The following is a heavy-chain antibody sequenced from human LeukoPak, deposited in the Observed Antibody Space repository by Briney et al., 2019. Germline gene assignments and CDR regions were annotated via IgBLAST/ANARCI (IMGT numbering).Heavy chain of an antibody. CDR1: GFTFSDYY. J-gene: IGHJ4*02. CDR2: IRNRANGGTT. D-gene: IGHD3-3*01. Sequence: GGSLRLSCAPSGFTFSDYYMDWVRQAPGKGREWVGRIRNRANGGTTEYAASVRGRFTISRDDSKNTVYLQMNSLKTEDTAVYYCTTDHRTIYGVVFPDYWGQGTLVTVSS. V-gene: IGHV3-72*01. CDR3: TTDHRTIYGVVFPDY.